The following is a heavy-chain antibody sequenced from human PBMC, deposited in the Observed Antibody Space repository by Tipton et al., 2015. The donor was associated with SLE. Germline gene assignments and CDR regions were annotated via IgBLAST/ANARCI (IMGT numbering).Heavy chain of an antibody. Sequence: QLVQSGAEVKKPGESLKISCKGSEYSFTNYWIVWVRQVPGKGLEWMGLIYPTDSDTRYSPSFQGQVSISADMSTYTAYLQWSSLKASDSAIYYCASWPRWGAFDIWGQGTMVTVYS. J-gene: IGHJ3*02. D-gene: IGHD3-16*01. CDR1: EYSFTNYW. V-gene: IGHV5-51*03. CDR2: IYPTDSDT. CDR3: ASWPRWGAFDI.